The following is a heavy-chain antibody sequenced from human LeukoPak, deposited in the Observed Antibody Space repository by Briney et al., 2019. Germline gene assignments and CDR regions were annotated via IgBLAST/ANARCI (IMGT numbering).Heavy chain of an antibody. CDR3: ARYSTGWYDSFDI. CDR2: VYYSGSA. D-gene: IGHD6-19*01. J-gene: IGHJ3*02. V-gene: IGHV4-59*11. Sequence: PSGTLSLSCTVSGGSFSSHYRSWIRQPPGKGLEWVGGVYYSGSANYNASLKSRVTISVDTSKNQFYLKLSSVTAADTAVYYCARYSTGWYDSFDIWGQGTMVTVSS. CDR1: GGSFSSHY.